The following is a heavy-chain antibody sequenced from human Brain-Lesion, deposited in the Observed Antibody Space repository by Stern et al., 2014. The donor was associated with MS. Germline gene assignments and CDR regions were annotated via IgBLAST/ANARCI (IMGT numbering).Heavy chain of an antibody. CDR3: ARHDSVPRPSQLYSARDRGPGYFDY. CDR1: GGSISSSTYY. CDR2: IHYSGFT. Sequence: VQLVESGPGLVKPSETLSLTCTVSGGSISSSTYYWAWIRQPPGKGLEWIGNIHYSGFTYYNPSLKRRVTISVDMSKNQFSLKLSSVTAADTAIYYCARHDSVPRPSQLYSARDRGPGYFDYWGQGTLVTVSS. D-gene: IGHD1-26*01. V-gene: IGHV4-39*01. J-gene: IGHJ4*02.